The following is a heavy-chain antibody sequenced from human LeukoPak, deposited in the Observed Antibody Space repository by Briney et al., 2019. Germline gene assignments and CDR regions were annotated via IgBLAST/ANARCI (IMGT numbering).Heavy chain of an antibody. D-gene: IGHD4-23*01. V-gene: IGHV3-23*01. Sequence: GGSLRLSCAASGFTFSSYGMSWVRQAPGKGLEWVSGISGSGGSTYSADSVKGRFTISRDNSKNTVYLQMNSLRVEDSAVYYCAKDPVGGHDAFDIWGQGSMVTVSS. CDR2: ISGSGGST. CDR3: AKDPVGGHDAFDI. J-gene: IGHJ3*02. CDR1: GFTFSSYG.